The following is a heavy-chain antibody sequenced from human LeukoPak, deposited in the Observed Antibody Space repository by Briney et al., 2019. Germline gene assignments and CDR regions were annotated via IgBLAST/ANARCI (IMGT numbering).Heavy chain of an antibody. CDR3: ASSPYCSSTSCYEP. CDR1: GGSISSSDYY. V-gene: IGHV4-39*01. J-gene: IGHJ5*02. D-gene: IGHD2-2*01. CDR2: INYSGST. Sequence: SETLSLTCTVSGGSISSSDYYWAWIRQPPGKGLEWIGSINYSGSTYYNPSLKSRVTISVDTSKNQFSLKLSSVTAAGTAVYYCASSPYCSSTSCYEPWGQGTLVTVSS.